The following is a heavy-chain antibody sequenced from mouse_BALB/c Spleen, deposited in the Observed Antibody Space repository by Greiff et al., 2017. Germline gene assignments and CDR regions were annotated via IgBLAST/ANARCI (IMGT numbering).Heavy chain of an antibody. J-gene: IGHJ4*01. CDR1: GFSLSTSGMS. D-gene: IGHD3-2*01. Sequence: QVTLKVSGPGILQPSQTLSLTCSFSGFSLSTSGMSVGWIRQPSGKGLEWLAHIWWNDDKYYNPALKSRLTISKDTSNNQVFLKIASVVTADTATYYCARTRQLGLHYYAMDYWGQGTSVTVSS. CDR2: IWWNDDK. V-gene: IGHV8-8*01. CDR3: ARTRQLGLHYYAMDY.